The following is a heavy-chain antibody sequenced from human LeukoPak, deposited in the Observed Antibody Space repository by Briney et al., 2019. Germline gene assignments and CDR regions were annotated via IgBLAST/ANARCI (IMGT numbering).Heavy chain of an antibody. CDR1: GGSISSSSYY. CDR3: ARQAWLLDH. Sequence: SETLSLTCTVSGGSISSSSYYWGWIRQPPGRGLEWIGHIYYSGSTYYNPSLKSRVTISVDTSKNQFTLKLSSVTAADTAVYYCARQAWLLDHWGQATLVTVAS. CDR2: IYYSGST. D-gene: IGHD5-12*01. J-gene: IGHJ5*02. V-gene: IGHV4-61*05.